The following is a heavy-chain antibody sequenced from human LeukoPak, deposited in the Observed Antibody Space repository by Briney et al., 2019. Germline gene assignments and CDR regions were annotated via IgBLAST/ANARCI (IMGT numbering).Heavy chain of an antibody. CDR2: INPNSGGT. CDR3: AVEGSGYDSSGYYYN. CDR1: GYTFTGYY. J-gene: IGHJ4*02. V-gene: IGHV1-2*02. Sequence: GASVKVSCKASGYTFTGYYMHWVRQAPGQGLEWMGWINPNSGGTNYAQKLQGRVTMTTDTSTSTAYMELRSLRSDDTAVYYCAVEGSGYDSSGYYYNWGQGTLVTVSS. D-gene: IGHD3-22*01.